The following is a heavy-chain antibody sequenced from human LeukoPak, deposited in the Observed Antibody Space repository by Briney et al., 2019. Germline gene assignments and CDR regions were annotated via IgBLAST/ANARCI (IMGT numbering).Heavy chain of an antibody. V-gene: IGHV4-30-4*01. J-gene: IGHJ4*02. CDR1: GVSISSGDYY. CDR2: IYYSGSN. CDR3: ARGVGGYSYGYDY. D-gene: IGHD5-18*01. Sequence: SETLSLTCTVSGVSISSGDYYWSWIRQPPGKGLECIGYIYYSGSNYYNPSLKSRGTISVDTSKNQFSLKLTSVTAADTAVYYCARGVGGYSYGYDYWGQGTLVTVSS.